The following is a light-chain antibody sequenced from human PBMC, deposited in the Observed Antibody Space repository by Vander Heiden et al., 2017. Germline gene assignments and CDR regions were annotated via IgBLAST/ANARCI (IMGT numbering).Light chain of an antibody. Sequence: QSVLTQPPSASGPPGQTVTISCSGRSSNIGSNTVNWYQQLPGTAPKLLIYSHNQRPSGVPDRFSGSKSGTSASLAISGLQSEDEADYYCAAWDDNLSGWVFGGGTKLTVL. J-gene: IGLJ3*02. CDR2: SHN. CDR1: SSNIGSNT. CDR3: AAWDDNLSGWV. V-gene: IGLV1-44*01.